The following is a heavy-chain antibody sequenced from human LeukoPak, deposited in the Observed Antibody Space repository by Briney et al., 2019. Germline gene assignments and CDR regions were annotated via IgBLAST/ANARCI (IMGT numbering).Heavy chain of an antibody. Sequence: SETLSLTCTVSGGSISTYYWSWIRQPPGKGLEWIGYIYYSGNSNYNPSLKSRVTISVDTSKNQFSLKLSSVTAADTAVYYCAGLGASGNGYLSWFDPWGQGTLVIVPS. J-gene: IGHJ5*02. CDR3: AGLGASGNGYLSWFDP. CDR1: GGSISTYY. V-gene: IGHV4-59*01. D-gene: IGHD3-22*01. CDR2: IYYSGNS.